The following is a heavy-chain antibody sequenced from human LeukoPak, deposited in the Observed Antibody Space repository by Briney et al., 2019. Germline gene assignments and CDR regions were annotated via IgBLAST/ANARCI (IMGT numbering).Heavy chain of an antibody. CDR2: IYYSGST. Sequence: SETLSLTCTVSGGSISSSSYYWGWIRQPPGKGLEWIGSIYYSGSTYYNPSLKSRVTISVDTSKNQFSLKLSSVTAADTAVYYCARSPSVGATKFDYWGQGTLVTVSS. J-gene: IGHJ4*02. CDR3: ARSPSVGATKFDY. D-gene: IGHD1-26*01. V-gene: IGHV4-39*07. CDR1: GGSISSSSYY.